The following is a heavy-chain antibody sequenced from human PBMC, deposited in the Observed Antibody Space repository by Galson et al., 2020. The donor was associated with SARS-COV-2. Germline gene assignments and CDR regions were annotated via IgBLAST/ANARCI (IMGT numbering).Heavy chain of an antibody. J-gene: IGHJ6*03. CDR1: GYTFTSYA. CDR2: INAGNGNT. D-gene: IGHD3-10*01. Sequence: ASVKVSCKASGYTFTSYAMHWVRQAPGQRLEWMGWINAGNGNTKYSQKFQGRVTITRDTSASTAYMELSSLRSEDTAVYYCARSPLLLWFGELVARNYYMNVWGKGSTVTVSS. V-gene: IGHV1-3*01. CDR3: ARSPLLLWFGELVARNYYMNV.